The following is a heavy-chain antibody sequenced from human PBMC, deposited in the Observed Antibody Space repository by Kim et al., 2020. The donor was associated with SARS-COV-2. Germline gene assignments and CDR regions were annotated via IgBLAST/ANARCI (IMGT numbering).Heavy chain of an antibody. J-gene: IGHJ5*02. D-gene: IGHD3-22*01. CDR3: AREDYDMFIGYRFDP. Sequence: QKFQGRVTSTRDTSASTAYMERSSLRSEDTAVYYCAREDYDMFIGYRFDPWGQGTLVTVSS. V-gene: IGHV1-3*01.